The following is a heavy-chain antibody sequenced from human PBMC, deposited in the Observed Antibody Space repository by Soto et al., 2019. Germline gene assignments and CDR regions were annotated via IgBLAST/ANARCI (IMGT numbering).Heavy chain of an antibody. CDR3: ARTRGLLTYYYYTDV. CDR2: ISYSGST. V-gene: IGHV4-4*02. J-gene: IGHJ6*03. CDR1: SDSISSSYW. D-gene: IGHD4-17*01. Sequence: QVKLQESGPGLVKPSGTLSLTCAVSSDSISSSYWWSWVRQSPGKGLEWIGEISYSGSTNYNPSLKSRVTISVDRSKNQFSLKLSSVTAADTAVYYCARTRGLLTYYYYTDVWGKGTTVTVSS.